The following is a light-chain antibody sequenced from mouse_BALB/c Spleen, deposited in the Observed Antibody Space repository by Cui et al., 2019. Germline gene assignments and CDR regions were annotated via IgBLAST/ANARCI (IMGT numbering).Light chain of an antibody. CDR2: ITN. Sequence: QIVLPQSPALMSASPGEKVTMPCSARSSVSYMYWYEQKPRSSPKPWIYITNNLAYGDPTRFSGSGSRTSYSLTISSMEAEDAATYYGQQWSSWTFGGGTKLEIK. V-gene: IGKV4-68*01. CDR1: SSVSY. CDR3: QQWSSWT. J-gene: IGKJ1*01.